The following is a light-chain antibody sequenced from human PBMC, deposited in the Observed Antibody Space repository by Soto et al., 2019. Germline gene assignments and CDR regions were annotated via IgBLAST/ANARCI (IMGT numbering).Light chain of an antibody. J-gene: IGLJ1*01. CDR3: AAWDDSLNGYV. CDR2: SFH. CDR1: SSNIGSNT. Sequence: QSVLTQPPSASGTPGQTVTIFCSGSSSNIGSNTVNWYQQLPGTAPKLLMYSFHQRPSGVPDRFSGSKSGTSASLAIKGLQFDDEADYYCAAWDDSLNGYVFGAGTKVTVL. V-gene: IGLV1-44*01.